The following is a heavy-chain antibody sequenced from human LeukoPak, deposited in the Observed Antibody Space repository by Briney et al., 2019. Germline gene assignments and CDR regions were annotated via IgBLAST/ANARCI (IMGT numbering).Heavy chain of an antibody. CDR3: ARLGPQYDSDYYYYGMDV. CDR1: GGSIRGYY. J-gene: IGHJ6*02. CDR2: IYTSGST. D-gene: IGHD3-22*01. Sequence: NPSETLSLTCTVSGGSIRGYYWSWIRQPAGKGLEWIGRIYTSGSTNYNPSLKSRVTMSVDTSRNQFSLKLSSVTAADTAVYYCARLGPQYDSDYYYYGMDVWGQGTTVTVSS. V-gene: IGHV4-4*07.